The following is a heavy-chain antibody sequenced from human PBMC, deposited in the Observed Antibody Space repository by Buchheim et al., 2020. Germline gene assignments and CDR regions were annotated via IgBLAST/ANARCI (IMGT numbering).Heavy chain of an antibody. CDR1: GFTFSSYS. J-gene: IGHJ4*02. CDR2: ISVSSTTI. V-gene: IGHV3-48*01. CDR3: ARDYGSGSSPPFDY. D-gene: IGHD3-10*01. Sequence: EVQLVESGGGLVQPGGSLRLSCAASGFTFSSYSMNWVRQAPGKGLEWVSYISVSSTTISYAASVKGRFTISRDDAKNSLYLQINSLRAEDTAVYYCARDYGSGSSPPFDYWGQGAL.